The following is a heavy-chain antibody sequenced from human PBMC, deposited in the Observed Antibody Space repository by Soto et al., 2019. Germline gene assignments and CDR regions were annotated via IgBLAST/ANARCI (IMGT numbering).Heavy chain of an antibody. J-gene: IGHJ4*02. D-gene: IGHD2-15*01. CDR3: ARPGGDCSGGSCYVDY. Sequence: EVQLVQSGAEVKEPGESLKISCQGSGYSFTTFWIGWVRQMPGKGLEWVGIIYPGDSDIRYSPSFQGQVTISADKSISTAYLQWSSLKASYTAMYYCARPGGDCSGGSCYVDYWGQGTLVTVSS. V-gene: IGHV5-51*03. CDR2: IYPGDSDI. CDR1: GYSFTTFW.